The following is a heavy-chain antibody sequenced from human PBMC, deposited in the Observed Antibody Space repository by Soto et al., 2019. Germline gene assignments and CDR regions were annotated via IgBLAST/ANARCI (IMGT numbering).Heavy chain of an antibody. CDR1: GGSINNNF. Sequence: PSETLSLTCTVSGGSINNNFWGWIRQPPGKGLEWIGSVYYDGHTDYNPSLESRVTIAVDTSKNQFSLRLTSVTAADTAVYYCARDLFGGYCLDYWGQGALVTVSS. D-gene: IGHD5-12*01. J-gene: IGHJ4*02. V-gene: IGHV4-59*01. CDR2: VYYDGHT. CDR3: ARDLFGGYCLDY.